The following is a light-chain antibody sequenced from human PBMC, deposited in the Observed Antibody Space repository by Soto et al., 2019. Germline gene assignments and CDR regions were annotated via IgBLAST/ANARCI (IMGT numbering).Light chain of an antibody. CDR2: GAS. J-gene: IGKJ4*01. Sequence: QMTQSPSSLSASVGDTVTISCRASQGIGDDLGWYQQKPGEAPRRLIYGASILPSGVPSRFRGSGSGTEFTLTISGLQPEDCATYFCLEHNTYPFSFGGGTKVEIK. CDR1: QGIGDD. CDR3: LEHNTYPFS. V-gene: IGKV1-17*01.